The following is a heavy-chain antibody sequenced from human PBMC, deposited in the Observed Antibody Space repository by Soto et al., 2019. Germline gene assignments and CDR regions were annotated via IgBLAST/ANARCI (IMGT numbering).Heavy chain of an antibody. CDR3: ARSDANYGWAPWLAFDI. J-gene: IGHJ3*02. CDR1: GFSLSNARMG. CDR2: IFSNDEK. V-gene: IGHV2-26*01. Sequence: QVTLKESGPVLVKPTETLTLTCTVSGFSLSNARMGVSWIRQPPGKALEWLAHIFSNDEKSYSTSLKSRLTISKDTSKSQVVLTMTNMDPVETATYYCARSDANYGWAPWLAFDIWGQGTMVTVSS. D-gene: IGHD3-10*01.